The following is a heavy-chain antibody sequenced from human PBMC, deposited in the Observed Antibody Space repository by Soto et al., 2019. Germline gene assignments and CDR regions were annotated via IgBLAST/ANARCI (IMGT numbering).Heavy chain of an antibody. CDR2: INYSGST. Sequence: QVQLQESGPGLVKPSETLSLTCTVSGGSISSYYWSWIRQPPGKGLECIGYINYSGSTNYNPSLRSSATVTVDTCKTLCSPQASAGTAADTAVDYCASLPRCSSGYHGFDYWGQGTLVTVSS. J-gene: IGHJ4*02. CDR3: ASLPRCSSGYHGFDY. D-gene: IGHD6-25*01. CDR1: GGSISSYY. V-gene: IGHV4-59*08.